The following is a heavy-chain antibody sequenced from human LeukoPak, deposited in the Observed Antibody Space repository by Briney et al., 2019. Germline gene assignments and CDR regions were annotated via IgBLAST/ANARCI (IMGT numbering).Heavy chain of an antibody. Sequence: ASVKVSCKASGYTFNVYYMHWVRQAPGQGLEWMGIINPSDDSTIYAQKFQGRVTVTRDTSTGTVYMELSSLRSEDTAVYYCARAWRYTDWFDPWGQGTLVTVSS. CDR3: ARAWRYTDWFDP. CDR2: INPSDDST. CDR1: GYTFNVYY. V-gene: IGHV1-46*02. J-gene: IGHJ5*02. D-gene: IGHD1-14*01.